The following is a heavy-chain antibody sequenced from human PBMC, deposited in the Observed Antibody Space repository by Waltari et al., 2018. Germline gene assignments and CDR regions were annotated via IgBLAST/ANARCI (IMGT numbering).Heavy chain of an antibody. CDR3: AMIKQWRGKGFDY. Sequence: QVQLQQWGAGLLKPPETLSLTCAVYGGSFSGYYWSWIRQPPGKGLEWIGEINHSGSTNYNPSLKSRVTISVDTSKNQFSLKLSSVTAADTAVYYCAMIKQWRGKGFDYWGQGTLVTVSS. CDR2: INHSGST. J-gene: IGHJ4*02. V-gene: IGHV4-34*01. D-gene: IGHD6-19*01. CDR1: GGSFSGYY.